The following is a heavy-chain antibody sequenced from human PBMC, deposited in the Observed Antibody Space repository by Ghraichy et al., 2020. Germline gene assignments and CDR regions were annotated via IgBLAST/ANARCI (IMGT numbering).Heavy chain of an antibody. CDR1: GYSFTGYY. CDR3: ARGYLRNCSSTSCYTLFDS. Sequence: ASVKVSCKASGYSFTGYYMHWVRQAPGQGFEWMRWINPDSGGTNYAQKFQDWGTMTRDTTISTAYLELSRLKSDDTAVYYCARGYLRNCSSTSCYTLFDSWGQGTLVTVSS. D-gene: IGHD2-2*02. V-gene: IGHV1-2*04. J-gene: IGHJ4*02. CDR2: INPDSGGT.